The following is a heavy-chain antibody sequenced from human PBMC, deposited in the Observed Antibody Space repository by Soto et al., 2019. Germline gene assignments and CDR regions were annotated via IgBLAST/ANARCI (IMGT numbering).Heavy chain of an antibody. D-gene: IGHD2-15*01. CDR2: IIPIFGTA. Sequence: GASVKVSCKASGGTFSSYAISWVRQAPGQGLEWMGGIIPIFGTANYAQKFQGRVTITADESTSTAYMELSSLRSEDTAVYYCARNDMGYCSGGSCYDLDYWGQGTLVTVSS. V-gene: IGHV1-69*13. J-gene: IGHJ4*02. CDR3: ARNDMGYCSGGSCYDLDY. CDR1: GGTFSSYA.